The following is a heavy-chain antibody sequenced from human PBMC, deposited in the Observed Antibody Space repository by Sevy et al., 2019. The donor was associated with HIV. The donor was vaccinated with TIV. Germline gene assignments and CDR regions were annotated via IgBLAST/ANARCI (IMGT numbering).Heavy chain of an antibody. V-gene: IGHV4-34*01. J-gene: IGHJ4*02. CDR1: GESFSGYY. CDR2: IIHSGST. Sequence: SETLSLTCAVYGESFSGYYWSWIRQPPGKVLEWIGEIIHSGSTNYNPSLKSRVTISVDTSKNQFSLKLSSVTAADTAVYYCARGLSEFYYWGQGTLVTVSS. CDR3: ARGLSEFYY.